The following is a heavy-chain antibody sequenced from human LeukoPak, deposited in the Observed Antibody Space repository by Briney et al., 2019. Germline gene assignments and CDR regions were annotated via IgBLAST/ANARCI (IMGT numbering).Heavy chain of an antibody. V-gene: IGHV3-13*01. CDR2: IGTAGDT. CDR1: GFTFSSYD. J-gene: IGHJ3*02. CDR3: ARFSDTEVAFDI. D-gene: IGHD5-18*01. Sequence: GGSLRLSCAASGFTFSSYDMHWVRQATGKGLEWVSAIGTAGDTYYPGSVKGRFTISRENAKNSLYLQMNSLRAGDTAVYYCARFSDTEVAFDIWGQGTMVTVSS.